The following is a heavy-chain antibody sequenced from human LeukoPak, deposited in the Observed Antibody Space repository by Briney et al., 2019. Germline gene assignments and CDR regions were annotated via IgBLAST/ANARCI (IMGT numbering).Heavy chain of an antibody. V-gene: IGHV4-61*01. D-gene: IGHD1-20*01. J-gene: IGHJ4*02. CDR2: IYYSGGT. CDR3: ARLTGPYPGYYFDY. CDR1: GGSVSSGSYY. Sequence: PSETLSLTCTVSGGSVSSGSYYWSWIRQPPGKGLEWIGYIYYSGGTNYNPSLKSRVTISVDTSKNQFSLKLSSVTAADTAVYYCARLTGPYPGYYFDYWGQGTLVPVSS.